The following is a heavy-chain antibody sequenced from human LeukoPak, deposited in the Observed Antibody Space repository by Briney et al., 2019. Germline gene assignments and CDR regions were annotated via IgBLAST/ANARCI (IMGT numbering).Heavy chain of an antibody. V-gene: IGHV3-7*01. CDR3: ARSPSPYYYYGMDV. Sequence: GGSLRLSCAASGFTFSDYYMSWIRQAPGKGLEWVANIKQDGSEKYYVDSVKGRFTISRDNAKNSLYLQMNSLRAEDTAVYYCARSPSPYYYYGMDVWGQGTTVTVSS. J-gene: IGHJ6*02. CDR1: GFTFSDYY. CDR2: IKQDGSEK.